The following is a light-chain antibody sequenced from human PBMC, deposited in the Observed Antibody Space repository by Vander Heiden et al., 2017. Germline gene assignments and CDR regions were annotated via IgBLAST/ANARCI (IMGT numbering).Light chain of an antibody. Sequence: QSVLTQPPSASAAPGQKVTISCAGSSSNKGNKHVSWYQQLPGTAPKLLIYDNNKRPSGIPDRFSGPKSGTSATLGITGLQTGDEADYYCGTWDNSLSAGVFGGGTKLTVL. CDR3: GTWDNSLSAGV. CDR1: SSNKGNKH. J-gene: IGLJ2*01. V-gene: IGLV1-51*01. CDR2: DNN.